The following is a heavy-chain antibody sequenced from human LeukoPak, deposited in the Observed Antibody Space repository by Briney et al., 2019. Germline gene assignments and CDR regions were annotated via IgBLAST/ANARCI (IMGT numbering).Heavy chain of an antibody. V-gene: IGHV3-23*01. J-gene: IGHJ4*02. CDR3: ARVSGGNIAAAEPFDY. CDR2: ISSSGGVT. CDR1: GFTFSSYG. Sequence: PGGSLRLSCAASGFTFSSYGMSWVRQAPGKGLEWVSAISSSGGVTNYVDSVKGRFTISRDNSKNTLYLQMNSLRAEDTAVYYCARVSGGNIAAAEPFDYWGQGTLVTVSS. D-gene: IGHD6-13*01.